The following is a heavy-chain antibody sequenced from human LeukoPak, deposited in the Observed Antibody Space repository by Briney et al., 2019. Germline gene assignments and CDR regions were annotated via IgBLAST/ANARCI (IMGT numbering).Heavy chain of an antibody. V-gene: IGHV4-34*01. D-gene: IGHD1-1*01. Sequence: SETLSLTCAVYGGSFSGYYWSWIRQPPVKGLEWIGEINHSGSTNYNPSLKSRVTISVDTSKNQFSLKLSSVTAADTAVYYCASRTYNRDYWGQGTLVTVSS. CDR3: ASRTYNRDY. CDR2: INHSGST. J-gene: IGHJ4*02. CDR1: GGSFSGYY.